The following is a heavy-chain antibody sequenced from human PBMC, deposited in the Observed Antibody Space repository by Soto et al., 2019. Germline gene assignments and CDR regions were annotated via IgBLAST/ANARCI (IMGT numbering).Heavy chain of an antibody. CDR1: GYSFTTYG. V-gene: IGHV1-18*01. Sequence: QVQLVQSGGEVKKPGASVKVSCKTSGYSFTTYGISWVRQAPGQGLEWMGWISAYNGNTNYAQKLQDRVTMTTDTSTSTAYMELRSLRSDDTAVYYCAREGPAPYYYYGMDVWGQGITVTVSS. J-gene: IGHJ6*02. CDR2: ISAYNGNT. CDR3: AREGPAPYYYYGMDV.